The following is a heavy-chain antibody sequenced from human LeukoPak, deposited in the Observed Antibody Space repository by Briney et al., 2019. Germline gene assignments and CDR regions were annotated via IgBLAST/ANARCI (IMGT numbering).Heavy chain of an antibody. CDR2: IRYDGSNK. V-gene: IGHV3-30*02. Sequence: GGSLRLSCAASGFTFSSYVMHWVRQAPGKGLEWVAFIRYDGSNKYYADSVKGRFTISRDNSKNTLYLQMNSLRAEDTAVYYCAKEDYDYVWGSYRSLYYFDYWGQGTLVTVSS. D-gene: IGHD3-16*02. J-gene: IGHJ4*02. CDR3: AKEDYDYVWGSYRSLYYFDY. CDR1: GFTFSSYV.